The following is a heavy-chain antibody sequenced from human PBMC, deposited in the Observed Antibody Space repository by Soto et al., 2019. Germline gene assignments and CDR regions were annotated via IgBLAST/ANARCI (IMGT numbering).Heavy chain of an antibody. CDR2: IIPTFGTA. V-gene: IGHV1-69*13. CDR3: ASRREMATKYYYYGMDV. J-gene: IGHJ6*02. D-gene: IGHD5-12*01. CDR1: GGTFSSYA. Sequence: ASVKVSCKASGGTFSSYAISWLRQAPGQGLEWMGGIIPTFGTANYAQKLQGRVTITADESTSTAYMELSSLRSEDTAVYYCASRREMATKYYYYGMDVWGQGTTVTVSS.